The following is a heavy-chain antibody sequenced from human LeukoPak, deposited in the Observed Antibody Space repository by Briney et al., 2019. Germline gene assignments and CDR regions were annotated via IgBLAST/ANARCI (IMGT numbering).Heavy chain of an antibody. CDR3: ARYHCTNGVCYYFDY. CDR1: GGSISSNY. CDR2: IYYSGST. D-gene: IGHD2-8*01. V-gene: IGHV4-59*01. Sequence: SETLSLTCTVSGGSISSNYWSWIRQPPGKGLEWIGYIYYSGSTNCNPSLKSRVTTSVGTSKNQFSLKLRSVTAADTAVYYCARYHCTNGVCYYFDYWGQGTLVTVSS. J-gene: IGHJ4*02.